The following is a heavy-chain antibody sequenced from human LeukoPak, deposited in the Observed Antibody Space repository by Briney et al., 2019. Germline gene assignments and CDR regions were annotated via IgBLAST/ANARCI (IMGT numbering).Heavy chain of an antibody. CDR2: ISSSSTYI. D-gene: IGHD3-22*01. V-gene: IGHV3-21*01. CDR1: GFTFSSYS. CDR3: ARDRDSSGYYRSDFDY. J-gene: IGHJ4*02. Sequence: KTGGSLRLSCAASGFTFSSYSMNWVRQAPGKGLEWVSSISSSSTYIYYADSVKGRFTISRDNAKNSLYLQMNSLRAEDTAVYYCARDRDSSGYYRSDFDYWGQGTLVTVSS.